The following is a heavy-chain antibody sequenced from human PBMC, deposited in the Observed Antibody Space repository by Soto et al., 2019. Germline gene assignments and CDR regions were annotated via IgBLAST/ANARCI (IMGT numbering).Heavy chain of an antibody. CDR1: GGSIRSYD. J-gene: IGHJ4*02. Sequence: SETLSLTCTVSGGSIRSYDWSWIRQPPGKGLEWIGCIYYSGSTNYNPSLKSRVIISVDTSKNQFSLELSSVTAADTTVYYCARAPRGYYYDFDFWGQGTLVTVSS. V-gene: IGHV4-59*01. D-gene: IGHD3-22*01. CDR2: IYYSGST. CDR3: ARAPRGYYYDFDF.